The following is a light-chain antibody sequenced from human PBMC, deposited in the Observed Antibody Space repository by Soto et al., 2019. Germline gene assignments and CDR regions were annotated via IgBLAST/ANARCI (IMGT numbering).Light chain of an antibody. V-gene: IGKV3-20*01. J-gene: IGKJ1*01. Sequence: VMTQSPATLSVSPGERATLSCWASETVATNLAWYQQKPGQAPRLLIYGASSRATGIPVRFSGSGSGTDFTLSISRLEPEDFAVYYCQHYGSSSWTFGQGTKVDIK. CDR2: GAS. CDR1: ETVATN. CDR3: QHYGSSSWT.